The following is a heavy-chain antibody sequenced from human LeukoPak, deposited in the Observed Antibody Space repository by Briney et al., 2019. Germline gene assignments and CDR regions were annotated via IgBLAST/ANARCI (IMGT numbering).Heavy chain of an antibody. CDR3: ARGGRDGYNWKDFDY. J-gene: IGHJ4*02. V-gene: IGHV1-69*13. CDR2: IIPIFGTA. CDR1: GGTFSSYA. D-gene: IGHD5-24*01. Sequence: ASVKVSCKASGGTFSSYAISWVRQAPGQGLEWMGGIIPIFGTANYAQKFQGRVTITADESTSTAYMELSSLRSEDTAVYYCARGGRDGYNWKDFDYWGQGTLVTVSS.